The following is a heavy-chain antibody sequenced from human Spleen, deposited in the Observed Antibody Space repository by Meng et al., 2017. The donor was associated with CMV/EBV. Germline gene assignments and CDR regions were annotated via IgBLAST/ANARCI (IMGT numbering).Heavy chain of an antibody. CDR3: AKSPLYCSSSSCYHFDY. D-gene: IGHD2-2*01. CDR1: GFTFSSYA. V-gene: IGHV3-23*01. CDR2: ISGSGGST. J-gene: IGHJ4*02. Sequence: GGSLRLSCAASGFTFSSYAMTWVRQAPGKGLEWVSAISGSGGSTYYADSVKGRFTISRDNSKNTLYLQMNSLRAEDTAVYYCAKSPLYCSSSSCYHFDYWGQGTLVTVSS.